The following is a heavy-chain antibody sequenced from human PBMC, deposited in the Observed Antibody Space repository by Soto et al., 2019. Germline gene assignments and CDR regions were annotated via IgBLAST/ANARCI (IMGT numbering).Heavy chain of an antibody. CDR2: VRHKAGTYMT. CDR3: TSPQRSSSDGYDY. D-gene: IGHD6-19*01. Sequence: EVQLVESGGGLVQPGGSLRLSCAASGFTFSDHCMEWFRQAPGKGLEWVGRVRHKAGTYMTEYAAAVKVIFTIYSNESRNPLFLQMSTLDTEVKDVYNCTSPQRSSSDGYDYWGQGTLVTVSS. CDR1: GFTFSDHC. V-gene: IGHV3-72*01. J-gene: IGHJ4*02.